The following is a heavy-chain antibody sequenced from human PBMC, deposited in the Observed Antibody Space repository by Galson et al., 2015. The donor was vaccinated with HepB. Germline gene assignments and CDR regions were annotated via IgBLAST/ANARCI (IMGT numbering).Heavy chain of an antibody. V-gene: IGHV1-18*04. Sequence: SVKVSCKASGYTFTSYGISWVRQAPGQGLEWMGWISAYNGNTNYAQKLQGRVTMTTDTSTSTASMELRSLRSDDTAVYYCARGVDFWSGYLGTIGGFDYWGQGTLVTVSS. J-gene: IGHJ4*02. CDR2: ISAYNGNT. CDR3: ARGVDFWSGYLGTIGGFDY. D-gene: IGHD3-3*01. CDR1: GYTFTSYG.